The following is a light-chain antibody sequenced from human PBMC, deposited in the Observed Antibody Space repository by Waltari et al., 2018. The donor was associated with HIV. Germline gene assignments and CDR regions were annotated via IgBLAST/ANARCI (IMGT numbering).Light chain of an antibody. V-gene: IGKV2-28*01. CDR1: QSLLFTTGYNY. CDR3: MQALQTPWT. J-gene: IGKJ1*01. Sequence: DIVMTQSPVSLPVTPGEPASISCRSSQSLLFTTGYNYLDWYLQKPGQSPQLLIYMGALRAPGVPDRFSGSGSGTDFTLKISRVEAGDVGVYYCMQALQTPWTFGQGTKVEI. CDR2: MGA.